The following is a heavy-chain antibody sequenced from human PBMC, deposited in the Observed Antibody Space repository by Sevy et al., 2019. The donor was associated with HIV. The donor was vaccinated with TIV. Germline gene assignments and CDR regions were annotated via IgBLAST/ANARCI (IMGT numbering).Heavy chain of an antibody. D-gene: IGHD3-22*01. CDR3: AKDRQYYYDSTSYSDD. J-gene: IGHJ4*02. Sequence: GGSLRLSCAASGFTFSSYAMSWVRQAPGKGLEWVSAISGSGGSTYYADSVKGRFTISRDNSKNTLYLQMNSLRAEDTAVYYCAKDRQYYYDSTSYSDDWGQGTLVTVSS. V-gene: IGHV3-23*01. CDR1: GFTFSSYA. CDR2: ISGSGGST.